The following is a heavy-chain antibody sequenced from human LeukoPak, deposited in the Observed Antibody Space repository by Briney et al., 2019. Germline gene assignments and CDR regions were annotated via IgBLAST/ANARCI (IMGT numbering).Heavy chain of an antibody. CDR1: GGTFSSYA. J-gene: IGHJ4*02. V-gene: IGHV1-8*02. D-gene: IGHD3-16*01. Sequence: ASVKVSCKASGGTFSSYAINWVRQAPGQGLEWMGWMNPNSGNTGYAQKFQGRVTMTRNTSISTAYMELSSLRSEDTAVYYCARGWARNFDYWGQGTLVTVSS. CDR2: MNPNSGNT. CDR3: ARGWARNFDY.